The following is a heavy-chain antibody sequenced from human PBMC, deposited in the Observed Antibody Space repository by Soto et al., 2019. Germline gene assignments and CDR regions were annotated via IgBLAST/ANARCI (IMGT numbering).Heavy chain of an antibody. V-gene: IGHV3-30*04. CDR1: RFSFGSYT. CDR3: AKDPSYYYDSSGYFDNWFDP. D-gene: IGHD3-22*01. J-gene: IGHJ5*02. CDR2: ISPEGGNK. Sequence: SLRLSCAPSRFSFGSYTILWVRQIPSKGMARVAVISPEGGNKYYAHSVKGRFTISRDNSKNTLYLQMNSLRAEDTAVYYCAKDPSYYYDSSGYFDNWFDPWGQGTLVTVSS.